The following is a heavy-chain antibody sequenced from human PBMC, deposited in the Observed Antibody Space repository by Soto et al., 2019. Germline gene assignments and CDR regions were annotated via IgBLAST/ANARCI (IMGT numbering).Heavy chain of an antibody. CDR1: GYTFTSYG. Sequence: GASVKVSFKASGYTFTSYGSSWVRQAAGQGLEWMGWISAYNGNTNYAQKLQGRVTMTTDTSTSTAYMELRSLRSDDTAVYYCARDEYYYDSSGYYPTDYWGQGTLVTVSS. J-gene: IGHJ4*02. CDR2: ISAYNGNT. CDR3: ARDEYYYDSSGYYPTDY. V-gene: IGHV1-18*01. D-gene: IGHD3-22*01.